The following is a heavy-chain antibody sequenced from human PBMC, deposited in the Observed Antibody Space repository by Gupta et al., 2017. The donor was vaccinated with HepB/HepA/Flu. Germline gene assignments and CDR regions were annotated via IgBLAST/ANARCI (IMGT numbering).Heavy chain of an antibody. CDR3: AKVGQQLTFYYYGMDV. J-gene: IGHJ6*02. CDR2: ISWNSGSI. CDR1: GFTFDDYA. Sequence: ELQLVESGGGWVQPGSSLRLSFAASGFTFDDYALHWVRQVPGKGLEWVSGISWNSGSIGYADSVKGRFTISRDNAKISLYLQMNSLRAEDTALYYCAKVGQQLTFYYYGMDVWGQGTTVTVSS. V-gene: IGHV3-9*01. D-gene: IGHD6-13*01.